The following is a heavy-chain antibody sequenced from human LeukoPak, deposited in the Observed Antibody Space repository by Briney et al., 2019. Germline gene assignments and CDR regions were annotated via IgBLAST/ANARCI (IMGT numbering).Heavy chain of an antibody. CDR1: GFTFSDYY. V-gene: IGHV3-11*06. Sequence: GSLRLSCVASGFTFSDYYMSWIRQAPGKGLEWVSYISSRSSYTSYADSVKGRFTISRDNAKNSLYLQMNSLGADDTAVYYCAREIASAGIDYWGQGTPVTVSS. CDR2: ISSRSSYT. J-gene: IGHJ4*02. D-gene: IGHD6-13*01. CDR3: AREIASAGIDY.